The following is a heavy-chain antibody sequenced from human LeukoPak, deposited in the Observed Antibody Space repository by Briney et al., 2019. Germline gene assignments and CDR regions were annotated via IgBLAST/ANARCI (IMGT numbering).Heavy chain of an antibody. CDR1: GFTFSSYS. CDR2: ISSSSSYI. J-gene: IGHJ5*02. V-gene: IGHV3-21*01. CDR3: ARDQHDFWSGYYSHTTNWFDP. D-gene: IGHD3-3*01. Sequence: GGSLRLSCAASGFTFSSYSMNWVRQAPGKGLEWVSSISSSSSYIYYADSVKGRFTISRDNAKNSMYLQMNSLRAEDTAVYYCARDQHDFWSGYYSHTTNWFDPWGQGTLVTVSS.